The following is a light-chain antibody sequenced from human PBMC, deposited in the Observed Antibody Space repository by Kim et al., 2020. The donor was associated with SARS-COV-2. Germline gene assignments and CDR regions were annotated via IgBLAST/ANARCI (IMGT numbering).Light chain of an antibody. V-gene: IGKV3-11*01. Sequence: PGEGATLACRASHSVGIGLAWYQQTPGQAPRLLIYDASSRATGIPDRFCGSGSGTDFTLTIGSLEPRDFAIYYCQQRGNWPPALTFGGGTKVDIK. CDR3: QQRGNWPPALT. CDR1: HSVGIG. J-gene: IGKJ4*01. CDR2: DAS.